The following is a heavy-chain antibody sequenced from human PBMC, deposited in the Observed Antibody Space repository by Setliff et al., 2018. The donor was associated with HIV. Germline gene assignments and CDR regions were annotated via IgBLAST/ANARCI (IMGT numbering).Heavy chain of an antibody. V-gene: IGHV1-8*02. CDR1: GYNFTDYD. D-gene: IGHD3-3*02. CDR2: MNPNNGNT. Sequence: GASVKVSCKASGYNFTDYDINWVRQATGQGLEWMGWMNPNNGNTGYAEKFQGRVTMTRDTSISTAYMELSSLRSDDTAVYYCARGTAPRPASVLEFLEWLFPNRFDPWGQGTLVTVSS. CDR3: ARGTAPRPASVLEFLEWLFPNRFDP. J-gene: IGHJ5*02.